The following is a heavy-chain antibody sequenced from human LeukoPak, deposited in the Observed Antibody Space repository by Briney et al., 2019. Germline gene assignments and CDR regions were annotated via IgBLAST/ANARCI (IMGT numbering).Heavy chain of an antibody. CDR3: ARVSVTMIVVVTLDAFDI. Sequence: ASVKVSCKASGYTFTSYCISWVRQAPGQGLEWMGWISAYNGNTNYAQKLQGRVTMTTDTSTSTAYMELRSLRSDDTAVYSCARVSVTMIVVVTLDAFDIWGQGTMVTVSS. D-gene: IGHD3-22*01. V-gene: IGHV1-18*01. CDR2: ISAYNGNT. J-gene: IGHJ3*02. CDR1: GYTFTSYC.